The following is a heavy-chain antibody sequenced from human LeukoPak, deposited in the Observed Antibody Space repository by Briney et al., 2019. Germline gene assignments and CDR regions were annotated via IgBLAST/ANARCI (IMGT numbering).Heavy chain of an antibody. V-gene: IGHV3-48*04. CDR1: GFTFHSYS. CDR3: ARARYDYGYWYFDL. Sequence: GGSLRLSCAASGFTFHSYSMNWVRQAPGKGLEWVSYISGSSSTIYYADSVKGRFTISRDNAKDSLYLQMNSLRAEDTALYYCARARYDYGYWYFDLWGRGTLVTVSS. J-gene: IGHJ2*01. D-gene: IGHD4-17*01. CDR2: ISGSSSTI.